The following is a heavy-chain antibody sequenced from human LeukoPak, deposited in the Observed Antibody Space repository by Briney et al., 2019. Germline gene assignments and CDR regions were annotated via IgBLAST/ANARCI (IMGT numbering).Heavy chain of an antibody. CDR2: IKQDGSEK. J-gene: IGHJ3*02. CDR1: GFTFSSYW. V-gene: IGHV3-7*01. D-gene: IGHD2-2*01. Sequence: GGSLRLSCAASGFTFSSYWMSWVRQAPGKGLEWVANIKQDGSEKYYVDSVKGRFTISRDNAKNSLYLQMNSLRAEDTAVYYCARGWGIVVVPANDAFDIWGQGTMVTVSS. CDR3: ARGWGIVVVPANDAFDI.